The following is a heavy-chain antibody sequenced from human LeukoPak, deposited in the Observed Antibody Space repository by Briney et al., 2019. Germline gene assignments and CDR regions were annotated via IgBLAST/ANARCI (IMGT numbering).Heavy chain of an antibody. CDR2: INHSGST. D-gene: IGHD3-22*01. V-gene: IGHV4-34*01. J-gene: IGHJ4*02. Sequence: TASETLSLTCAVYGGSFSGYYWSWIRQPPGKGLEWIGEINHSGSTNYNPSLKSRVTISVDTSKNQFSLKLSSVTAADTAVYYCARGSRYPYYYDSSGYPYWGQGTLVTVSS. CDR1: GGSFSGYY. CDR3: ARGSRYPYYYDSSGYPY.